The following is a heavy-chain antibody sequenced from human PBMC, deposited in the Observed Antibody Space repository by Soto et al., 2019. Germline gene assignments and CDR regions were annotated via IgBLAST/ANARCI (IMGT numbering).Heavy chain of an antibody. CDR1: GGTFNTVA. V-gene: IGHV1-69*06. Sequence: QVQLVQSGAEVKKPGSSVKVSCKASGGTFNTVAISWVRQAPGQGLEWMGGIIPIFGPANYAEKFQGRVTITADKSTSTAYLELTSLTSEDTAVYYCARAAKRYFDYWGQGTLVTVSS. CDR2: IIPIFGPA. CDR3: ARAAKRYFDY. J-gene: IGHJ4*02.